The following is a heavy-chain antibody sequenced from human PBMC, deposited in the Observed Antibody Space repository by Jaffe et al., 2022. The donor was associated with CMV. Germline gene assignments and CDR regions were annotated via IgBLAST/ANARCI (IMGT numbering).Heavy chain of an antibody. Sequence: EVQLVESGGGLVQPGGSLRLSCAASGFTFSSYWMSWVRQAPGKGLEWVANIKQDGSEKYYVDSVKGRFTISRDNAKNSLYLQMNSLRAEDTAVYYCARAGYCSGGSCYSGLWYYYYYMDVWGKGTTVTVSS. J-gene: IGHJ6*03. CDR1: GFTFSSYW. CDR3: ARAGYCSGGSCYSGLWYYYYYMDV. V-gene: IGHV3-7*03. D-gene: IGHD2-15*01. CDR2: IKQDGSEK.